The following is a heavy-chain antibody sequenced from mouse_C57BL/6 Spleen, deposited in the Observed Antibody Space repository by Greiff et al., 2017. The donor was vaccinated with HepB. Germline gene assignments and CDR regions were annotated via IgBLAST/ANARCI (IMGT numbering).Heavy chain of an antibody. CDR3: ARWDYYGSSYCWYFDV. D-gene: IGHD1-1*01. Sequence: VQLQQPGAELVKPGASVKMSCKASGYTFTSYWITWVKQRPGQGLEWIGDIYPGSGSTNYNEKFKSKATLTVDTSSSTAYMQLSSLTSEDSAVYYCARWDYYGSSYCWYFDVWGTGTTVTVSS. V-gene: IGHV1-55*01. CDR1: GYTFTSYW. CDR2: IYPGSGST. J-gene: IGHJ1*03.